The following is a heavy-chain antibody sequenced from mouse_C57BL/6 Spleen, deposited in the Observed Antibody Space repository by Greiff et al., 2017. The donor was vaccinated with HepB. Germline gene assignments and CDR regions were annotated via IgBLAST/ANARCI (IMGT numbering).Heavy chain of an antibody. J-gene: IGHJ2*01. D-gene: IGHD1-1*01. V-gene: IGHV1-69*01. CDR3: AREDGSSSN. Sequence: QVQLQQSGAELVMPGASVKLSCKASGYTFTSYWMHWVKQRPGQGLEWIGEIDPSDSYTNYNQKFKGKSTLTVDKSSSTAYMQLSSLTSEDSAVYYCAREDGSSSNWGQGTTLTVSS. CDR2: IDPSDSYT. CDR1: GYTFTSYW.